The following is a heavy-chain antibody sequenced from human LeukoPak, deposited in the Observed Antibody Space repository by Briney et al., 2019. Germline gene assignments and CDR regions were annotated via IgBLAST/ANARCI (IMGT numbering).Heavy chain of an antibody. V-gene: IGHV1-18*01. J-gene: IGHJ5*02. D-gene: IGHD3-22*01. CDR1: GYTFTSYG. CDR2: ISAYNGNT. CDR3: ARGVDYDSSGSNWFDP. Sequence: ASVKVSCKASGYTFTSYGISWVRQAPGQGLEWMGWISAYNGNTNYAQKLQGRVTMTTDTSTSTAYMELRSLRSDDTAVYYCARGVDYDSSGSNWFDPWGQGTLVTVSS.